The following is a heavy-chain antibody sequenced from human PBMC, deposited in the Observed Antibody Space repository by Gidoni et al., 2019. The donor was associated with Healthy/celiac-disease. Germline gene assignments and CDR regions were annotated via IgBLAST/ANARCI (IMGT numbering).Heavy chain of an antibody. V-gene: IGHV5-51*01. D-gene: IGHD2-21*02. Sequence: EVQLVQSGAEVKQPGESLKISCKGSGYSFTSYWLGWVRQMPGKGLEWMGIIYPGDSDTRYSPSFQGQVTISADKSISTAYLQWSSLKASDTAMYYCARCGVVTATSNWFDPWGQGTLVTVSS. J-gene: IGHJ5*02. CDR2: IYPGDSDT. CDR1: GYSFTSYW. CDR3: ARCGVVTATSNWFDP.